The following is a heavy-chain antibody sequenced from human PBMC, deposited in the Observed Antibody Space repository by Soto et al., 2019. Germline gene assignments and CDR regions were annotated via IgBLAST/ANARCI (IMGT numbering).Heavy chain of an antibody. D-gene: IGHD2-15*01. V-gene: IGHV3-30-3*01. CDR1: GFTFSSYA. CDR3: AREGCDGGGCYTLVGLRYGMDV. CDR2: ISYDGNNK. J-gene: IGHJ6*02. Sequence: QVQLVESGGGVVQPGRSLRLSCAASGFTFSSYAMYWVRQAPGKGLEWVAVISYDGNNKYYADSVKGRFTISRDNSKNTLYLQMNSVRAADMAVYYCAREGCDGGGCYTLVGLRYGMDVWGQGTTVTVSS.